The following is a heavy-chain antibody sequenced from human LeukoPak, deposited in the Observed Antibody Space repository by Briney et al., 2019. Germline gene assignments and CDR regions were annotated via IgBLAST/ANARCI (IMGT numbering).Heavy chain of an antibody. CDR1: GFTFSSYE. Sequence: QSGGSLRLSCAASGFTFSSYEMNWVRQAPGKGLEWVSYISSSGSTIYYADSVKGRFTISRDNAKNSLFLQMNSLRVEDTAVYYCARDGSIQTSSGYFSWGQGTLVIVSS. J-gene: IGHJ5*02. D-gene: IGHD3-22*01. CDR2: ISSSGSTI. CDR3: ARDGSIQTSSGYFS. V-gene: IGHV3-48*03.